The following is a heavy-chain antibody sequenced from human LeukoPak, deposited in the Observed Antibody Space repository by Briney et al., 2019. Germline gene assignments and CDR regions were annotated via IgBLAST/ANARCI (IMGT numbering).Heavy chain of an antibody. J-gene: IGHJ4*02. Sequence: TGGSLRLSCAASGFTFDDYAMHWVRQAPGKGLEWVSGISWNSGSIDYADSVKGRFTISRDNAKNSLYLQMNSLRAEDTAVYYCARVEYDSSGYLDYWGQGTLVTVSS. D-gene: IGHD3-22*01. CDR2: ISWNSGSI. CDR3: ARVEYDSSGYLDY. V-gene: IGHV3-9*01. CDR1: GFTFDDYA.